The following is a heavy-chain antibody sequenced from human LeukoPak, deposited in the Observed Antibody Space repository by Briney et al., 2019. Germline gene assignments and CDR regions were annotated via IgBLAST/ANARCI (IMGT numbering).Heavy chain of an antibody. CDR1: GGSIRSYY. V-gene: IGHV4-34*01. Sequence: SSETLSLTCTVSGGSIRSYYWSWIRQAPGKGLEWIGEINHSGSTNYNPSLKSRVTISVDTSKNQFSLKLSSVTAADTAVYYCAVGPGNYDFWSGLYYYYMDVWGKGTTVTVSS. CDR2: INHSGST. D-gene: IGHD3-3*01. J-gene: IGHJ6*03. CDR3: AVGPGNYDFWSGLYYYYMDV.